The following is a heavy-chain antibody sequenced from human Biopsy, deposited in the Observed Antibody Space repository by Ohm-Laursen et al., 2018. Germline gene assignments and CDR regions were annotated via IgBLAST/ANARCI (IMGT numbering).Heavy chain of an antibody. D-gene: IGHD4-17*01. Sequence: SLRLSCAASGFTFSNYRMNWVRQAPGKGLEWVSYISRSSSTIRYTDSVKGRFTISRDNAKNSLYLQMNSLRADDTAVYHCAREIGYGDSDYYYFGMDVWGQGTTVTVSS. CDR1: GFTFSNYR. J-gene: IGHJ6*02. CDR3: AREIGYGDSDYYYFGMDV. CDR2: ISRSSSTI. V-gene: IGHV3-48*04.